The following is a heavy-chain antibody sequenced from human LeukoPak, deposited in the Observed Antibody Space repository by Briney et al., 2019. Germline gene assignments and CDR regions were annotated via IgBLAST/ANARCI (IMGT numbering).Heavy chain of an antibody. CDR1: GFTFSSYW. J-gene: IGHJ4*02. CDR2: INRDGNEK. D-gene: IGHD6-19*01. CDR3: SRAEVAVPGGVY. Sequence: GGSLRLSCAASGFTFSSYWMSWVRQAPGKGLEWVGRINRDGNEKFYVDSMKGRFTISRDNAKNSLHLQLNRLRAEDTAGYYCSRAEVAVPGGVYWGQGTLVTVSS. V-gene: IGHV3-7*04.